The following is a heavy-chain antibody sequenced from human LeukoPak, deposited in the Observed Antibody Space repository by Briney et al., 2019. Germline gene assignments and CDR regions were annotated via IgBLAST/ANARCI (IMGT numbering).Heavy chain of an antibody. CDR3: ARDLKVKDWSTWFDR. Sequence: GSLRLSCAASGFTFGSYTMHWVRQAPGKGLEWVAVFYYDGSFKYYADSVKGRFTISRDISENTLHLQMNSLRAEDTAVYYCARDLKVKDWSTWFDRWGQGTLVTVSS. V-gene: IGHV3-33*01. D-gene: IGHD3/OR15-3a*01. CDR2: FYYDGSFK. J-gene: IGHJ5*02. CDR1: GFTFGSYT.